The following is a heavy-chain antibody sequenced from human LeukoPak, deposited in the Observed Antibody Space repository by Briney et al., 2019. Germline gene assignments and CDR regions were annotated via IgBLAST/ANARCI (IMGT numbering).Heavy chain of an antibody. Sequence: GASVKVSCKASGGTFSSYAISWVRQAPGQGLEWMGRIIPILGIANYAQKFQGRVTMTEDTSTDTAYMELNSLRSDDTVVYYCATDPGETVPAAKGPRGDYCYGMDVWGQGTTVTVSS. CDR1: GGTFSSYA. J-gene: IGHJ6*02. V-gene: IGHV1-69*04. CDR2: IIPILGIA. CDR3: ATDPGETVPAAKGPRGDYCYGMDV. D-gene: IGHD2-2*01.